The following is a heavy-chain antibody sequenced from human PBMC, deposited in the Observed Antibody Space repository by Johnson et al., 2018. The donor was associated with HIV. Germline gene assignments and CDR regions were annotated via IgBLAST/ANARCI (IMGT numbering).Heavy chain of an antibody. Sequence: VQLVESGGGLVQPGGSLRLSCAASGFTFSSYAMHWVRQAPGKGLEYVSAISSNGGSTYYANSVKGRFTISRDNSKNTLYLQMNSVRAEDTAVYYCARALSHWGHDAFDIWGQGTMVTVSS. J-gene: IGHJ3*02. CDR1: GFTFSSYA. CDR2: ISSNGGST. V-gene: IGHV3-64*01. CDR3: ARALSHWGHDAFDI. D-gene: IGHD7-27*01.